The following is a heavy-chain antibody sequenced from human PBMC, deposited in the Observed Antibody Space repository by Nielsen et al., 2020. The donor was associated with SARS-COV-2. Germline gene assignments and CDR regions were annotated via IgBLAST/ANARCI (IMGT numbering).Heavy chain of an antibody. CDR2: IYWNDDK. CDR1: GFSLTTSGVG. Sequence: SGPTLVKPPQTLTLTCTFSGFSLTTSGVGVGWFRQPPGKALEWIAIIYWNDDKRLTPSLKSRLTLAKETSRNQVVLTLTNLDPGDTATYLCAHRKLSFWSWGQGTHITVSS. J-gene: IGHJ4*02. V-gene: IGHV2-5*01. D-gene: IGHD2-8*02. CDR3: AHRKLSFWS.